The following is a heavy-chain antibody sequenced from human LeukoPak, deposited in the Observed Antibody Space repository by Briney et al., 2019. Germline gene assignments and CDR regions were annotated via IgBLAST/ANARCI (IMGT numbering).Heavy chain of an antibody. CDR2: ISYDGSNK. D-gene: IGHD3-10*01. Sequence: GGSPRLSCAASGFTFSSYAMHWVRQAPGKGLEWVAVISYDGSNKYYADSVKGRFTISRDNAKNSLYLQMNSLRVEDTAVYYCARTIRGYWGQGTLVTASS. J-gene: IGHJ4*02. V-gene: IGHV3-30*07. CDR3: ARTIRGY. CDR1: GFTFSSYA.